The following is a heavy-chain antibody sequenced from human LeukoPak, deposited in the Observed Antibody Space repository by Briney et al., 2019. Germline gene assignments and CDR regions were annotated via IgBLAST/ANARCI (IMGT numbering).Heavy chain of an antibody. CDR3: TTGVIQYYYDSSGYLY. CDR2: IKSKTDGGTT. CDR1: GFTFSNAW. V-gene: IGHV3-15*01. D-gene: IGHD3-22*01. J-gene: IGHJ4*02. Sequence: PGGSLRLSCAASGFTFSNAWMSWVPQAPGKGLEWVGRIKSKTDGGTTDYAAPVTGRFTISRDDSQNTLYLQMNSLKTEDTAVYYCTTGVIQYYYDSSGYLYWGQGTLVTVSS.